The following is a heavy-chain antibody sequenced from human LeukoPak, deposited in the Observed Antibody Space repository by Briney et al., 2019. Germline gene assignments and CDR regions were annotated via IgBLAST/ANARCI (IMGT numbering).Heavy chain of an antibody. V-gene: IGHV3-30*18. Sequence: SPCPSPALSGVTPSVIVVTTGAQAPGQGLEWGAVISYDGSNKYYADSVKCRFTISRDNSKNTLYLQLNTLRAEDTALYYCAKPAEDSGWYRHYYFDYWGQGTLVTVSS. CDR1: GVTPSVIVV. CDR3: AKPAEDSGWYRHYYFDY. D-gene: IGHD6-19*01. CDR2: ISYDGSNK. J-gene: IGHJ4*02.